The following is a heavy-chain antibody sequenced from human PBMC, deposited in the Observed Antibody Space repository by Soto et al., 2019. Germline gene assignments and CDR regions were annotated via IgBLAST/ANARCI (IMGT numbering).Heavy chain of an antibody. J-gene: IGHJ4*02. V-gene: IGHV4-59*01. D-gene: IGHD1-26*01. CDR1: GGSINNYY. CDR2: IYYSGST. Sequence: QVQLQESGPGLVKPSETLSLTCTVSGGSINNYYWSWIRQPPGKGLEWIGYIYYSGSTNYNPSLKSRVTIAVDTSKYQLSLEPRCVTAADTAVYYCARRYGGNFDYWGQGTQVAVSS. CDR3: ARRYGGNFDY.